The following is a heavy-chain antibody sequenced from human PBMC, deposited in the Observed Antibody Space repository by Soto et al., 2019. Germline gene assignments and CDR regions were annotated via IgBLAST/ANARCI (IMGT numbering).Heavy chain of an antibody. V-gene: IGHV4-31*03. J-gene: IGHJ4*02. CDR3: ARGVVKQQLEFDY. CDR2: IYYSGST. CDR1: GGSISSGGYY. Sequence: QVQLQESGPGLVKPSQTLSLTCTVSGGSISSGGYYWSWIRQHPGKGLEWIGYIYYSGSTYYNPSLKGRITLSVDTSKNQFSLKLGPVTAADTAVYYCARGVVKQQLEFDYWGQGTLVTVSS. D-gene: IGHD6-13*01.